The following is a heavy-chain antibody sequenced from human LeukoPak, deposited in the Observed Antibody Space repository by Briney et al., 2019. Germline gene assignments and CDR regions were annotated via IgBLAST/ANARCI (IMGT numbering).Heavy chain of an antibody. J-gene: IGHJ4*02. CDR2: IIPIFGTA. D-gene: IGHD4-11*01. CDR1: GYTFTNYG. CDR3: ARGDYPPSTFDY. Sequence: GASVKVSCATIGYTFTNYGISWVRQAPGQGLEWMGGIIPIFGTANYAQKFQGRVTITADESTSTAYMELSSLRSEDTAVYYCARGDYPPSTFDYWGQGTLVTVSS. V-gene: IGHV1-69*13.